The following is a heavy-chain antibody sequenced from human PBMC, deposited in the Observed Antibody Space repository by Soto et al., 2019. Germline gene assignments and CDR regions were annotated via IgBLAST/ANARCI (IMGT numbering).Heavy chain of an antibody. CDR1: GYTFTTYT. CDR2: INAGNGNT. V-gene: IGHV1-3*01. CDR3: ARAQNFGGDRWLDY. J-gene: IGHJ4*02. D-gene: IGHD2-21*02. Sequence: QVLLVQPGAEVKKPGASVKVSCKPSGYTFTTYTVQWVRQAPGKRLEWMGWINAGNGNTKYSQKFQGTVTITRDTSATTVSMELSSLRSEATAVYYCARAQNFGGDRWLDYWGQGTLVTVSS.